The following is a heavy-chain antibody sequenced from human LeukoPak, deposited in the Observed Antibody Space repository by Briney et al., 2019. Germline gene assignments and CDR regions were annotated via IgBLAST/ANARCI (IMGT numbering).Heavy chain of an antibody. CDR1: GFSFSSYA. CDR2: ISGSGGSA. J-gene: IGHJ3*02. V-gene: IGHV3-23*01. D-gene: IGHD1-26*01. CDR3: AKDGSAPYSGGYSLDVFDI. Sequence: GGSLRLSCAASGFSFSSYAMSWVRQAPGKGLEWVSAISGSGGSAYYADSVKGRFTISRDNSKNTLYLQMNSLRAEDTAVYYCAKDGSAPYSGGYSLDVFDIWGQGTMVTVSS.